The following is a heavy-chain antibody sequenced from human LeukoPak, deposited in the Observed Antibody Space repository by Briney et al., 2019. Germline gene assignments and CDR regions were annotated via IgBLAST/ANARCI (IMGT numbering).Heavy chain of an antibody. D-gene: IGHD5-18*01. J-gene: IGHJ6*03. CDR1: GYTFTGYY. CDR3: ARAGRIQLRSKKSDYNFGFYYYYMDV. V-gene: IGHV1-2*02. CDR2: INPNSGGT. Sequence: ASVKVSCKASGYTFTGYYMHWVRQAPGQGLEWMGWINPNSGGTNYAQKFQGRVTMTRDTSISTAYMELSRLRSDDTAVYYCARAGRIQLRSKKSDYNFGFYYYYMDVWGKGTTVTVSS.